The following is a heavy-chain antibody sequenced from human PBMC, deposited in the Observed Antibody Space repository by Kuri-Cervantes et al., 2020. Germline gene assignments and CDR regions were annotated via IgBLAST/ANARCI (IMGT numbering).Heavy chain of an antibody. V-gene: IGHV3-7*01. CDR3: AREPRGSGVRGFDY. Sequence: GEALKISCVASGFTFSSDWMSWVRQAPGKGLEWVANIRQDGSEKYYVDSVKGRFTITRDNAKNTLFLQMNSLRAEDTAVYYCAREPRGSGVRGFDYWGQGALVTVSS. CDR2: IRQDGSEK. CDR1: GFTFSSDW. D-gene: IGHD6-19*01. J-gene: IGHJ4*02.